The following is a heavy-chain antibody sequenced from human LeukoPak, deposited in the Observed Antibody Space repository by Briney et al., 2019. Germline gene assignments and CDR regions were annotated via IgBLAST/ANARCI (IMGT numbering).Heavy chain of an antibody. Sequence: GGSLRLSCAASGFSFSSYDMHWVRQATGQGLEWGSAIGTAGDTYNPGSVKGRFTISRENAKNSLYLQMNSLRAGDTAVYYCARDRDSSGWYEGFDYWGQGTLVTVSS. J-gene: IGHJ4*02. CDR3: ARDRDSSGWYEGFDY. D-gene: IGHD6-19*01. CDR1: GFSFSSYD. V-gene: IGHV3-13*01. CDR2: IGTAGDT.